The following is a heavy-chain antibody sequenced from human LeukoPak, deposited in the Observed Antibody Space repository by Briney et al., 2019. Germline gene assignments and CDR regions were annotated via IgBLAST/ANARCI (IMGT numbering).Heavy chain of an antibody. J-gene: IGHJ4*02. V-gene: IGHV3-21*04. D-gene: IGHD3-3*01. CDR3: ARMPYYDFWSGYTTFFDY. Sequence: GGSLRLSCAASGFTFSSYSMNWVRQAPGKGLEWVSSISSSSSYIYYADSVKGRFTISRDNSKNTLYLQMNSLRAEDTAVYYCARMPYYDFWSGYTTFFDYWGQGTLVTVSS. CDR1: GFTFSSYS. CDR2: ISSSSSYI.